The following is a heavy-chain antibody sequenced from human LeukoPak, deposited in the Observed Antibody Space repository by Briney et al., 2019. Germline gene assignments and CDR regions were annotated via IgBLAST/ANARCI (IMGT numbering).Heavy chain of an antibody. CDR1: GFTFSDYY. Sequence: GVSLRLSCAASGFTFSDYYMSWIRQAPGKGLEGVSYITDTGTTIYYPDSVKGRFTISRDNAKNSLYLQMNSLRAEDTAAYYCARRHCSSNSCPLVDYWGQGTLVTVSS. D-gene: IGHD2-2*01. J-gene: IGHJ4*02. CDR3: ARRHCSSNSCPLVDY. V-gene: IGHV3-11*04. CDR2: ITDTGTTI.